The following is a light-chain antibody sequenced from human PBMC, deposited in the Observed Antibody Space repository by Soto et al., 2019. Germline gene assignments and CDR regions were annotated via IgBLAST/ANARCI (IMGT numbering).Light chain of an antibody. CDR1: QSVSSN. CDR3: QHYYTWPKT. J-gene: IGKJ1*01. Sequence: EIVMTQSPATLSLSPGERATLSCRASQSVSSNLAWYQQKPGQAPRLLIYGASTRATGLPARFSGSGSGTEFTLTISSLQSEDFAVYYCQHYYTWPKTFGQGTKVDIK. V-gene: IGKV3-15*01. CDR2: GAS.